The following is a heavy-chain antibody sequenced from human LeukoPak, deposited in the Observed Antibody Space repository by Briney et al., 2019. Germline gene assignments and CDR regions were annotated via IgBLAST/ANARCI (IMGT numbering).Heavy chain of an antibody. V-gene: IGHV3-21*01. J-gene: IGHJ4*02. CDR2: ISSSSSYI. D-gene: IGHD6-13*01. CDR3: ARDLEAAGSFDY. CDR1: GFTFSSYS. Sequence: GGSLRLSCAASGFTFSSYSMNWVRQAPGKGLEWVSFISSSSSYIYYADSVKGRFTISRDNAKNSLYLQMNSLRAEDTAVYYCARDLEAAGSFDYWGQGTLVTVSS.